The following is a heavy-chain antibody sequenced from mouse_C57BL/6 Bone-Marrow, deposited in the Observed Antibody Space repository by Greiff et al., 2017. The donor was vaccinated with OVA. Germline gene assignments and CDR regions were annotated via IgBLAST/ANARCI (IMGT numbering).Heavy chain of an antibody. CDR2: IDPSDSYT. J-gene: IGHJ2*01. Sequence: QVQLQQPGAELVMPGASVKLSCKASGYTFTSYWMHWVKQRPGQGLEWIGEIDPSDSYTNYNQKFKGKSTLTVGKSSSTAYMQLSSLTSEDSAVYYCARDGFDYWGQGTTRTVSS. D-gene: IGHD2-3*01. CDR3: ARDGFDY. V-gene: IGHV1-69*01. CDR1: GYTFTSYW.